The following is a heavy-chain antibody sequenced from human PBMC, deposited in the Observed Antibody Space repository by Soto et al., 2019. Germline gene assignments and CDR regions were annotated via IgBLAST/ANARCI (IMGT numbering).Heavy chain of an antibody. V-gene: IGHV3-33*01. Sequence: QVQLVESGGGVVQPGRSLRLSCAASGFTFSSYGMHWVRQAPGKGLEWVAVIWYDGSNKYYADSVKGRFTISRDNSKNTLYLQMNSLRAEDTAVYYCARDPKDSQFDCWGQGTLVTVSS. J-gene: IGHJ4*02. CDR3: ARDPKDSQFDC. CDR1: GFTFSSYG. CDR2: IWYDGSNK. D-gene: IGHD5-18*01.